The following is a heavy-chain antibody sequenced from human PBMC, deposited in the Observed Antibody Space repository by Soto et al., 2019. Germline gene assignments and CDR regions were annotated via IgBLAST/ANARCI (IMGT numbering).Heavy chain of an antibody. Sequence: ESGGGVVQPGRSLRLSCAASGFTFSSYAMHWVRQAPGKGLEWVAVISYDGSNKYYADSVKGRFTISRDNSTNTLYLQMNSLRAEATAVYYCARAPYDYVWGSYLPFDYWGQGTLVTVSS. CDR2: ISYDGSNK. V-gene: IGHV3-30-3*01. CDR1: GFTFSSYA. D-gene: IGHD3-16*02. J-gene: IGHJ4*02. CDR3: ARAPYDYVWGSYLPFDY.